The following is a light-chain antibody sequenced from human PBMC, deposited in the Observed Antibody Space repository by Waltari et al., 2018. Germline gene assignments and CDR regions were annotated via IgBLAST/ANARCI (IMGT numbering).Light chain of an antibody. CDR1: SSDIGGYNY. Sequence: QSALTQPASVSGSPGQSITISCTGTSSDIGGYNYVSWYQQHPGKAPKLMIYDVSNPPSGVSNRFSGSKSGNTASLTISGLQAEDEADYYCSSYTSYSVVFGGGTKLTVL. J-gene: IGLJ2*01. CDR2: DVS. CDR3: SSYTSYSVV. V-gene: IGLV2-14*01.